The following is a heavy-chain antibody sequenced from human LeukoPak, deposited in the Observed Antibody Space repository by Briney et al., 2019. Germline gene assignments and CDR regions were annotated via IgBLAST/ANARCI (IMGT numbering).Heavy chain of an antibody. Sequence: ASVKVSCKASGYTFVNYGISWVRQAPGQGLEWMGWSSTYNGNKNSAQKFQGRVTMTTGTSTTTAYLEVWRLRPDDTAVYYCARDRDYGDYSVGFFDLWGRGTLVTVSS. CDR3: ARDRDYGDYSVGFFDL. V-gene: IGHV1-18*01. D-gene: IGHD4-17*01. CDR1: GYTFVNYG. J-gene: IGHJ2*01. CDR2: SSTYNGNK.